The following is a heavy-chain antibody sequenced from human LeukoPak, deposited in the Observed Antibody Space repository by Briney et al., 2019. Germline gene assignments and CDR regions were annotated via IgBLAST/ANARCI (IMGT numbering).Heavy chain of an antibody. CDR3: ARVNFLAAAGTYATYGWFDP. D-gene: IGHD6-13*01. CDR1: GYTFTSYG. J-gene: IGHJ5*02. V-gene: IGHV1-18*01. Sequence: ASVKVSCKASGYTFTSYGISWVRRAPGQGLEWMGWISAYNGNTNYAQKLQGRVTMTTDTSTSTAYMELRSLRSDDTAVYYCARVNFLAAAGTYATYGWFDPWGQGTLVTVSS. CDR2: ISAYNGNT.